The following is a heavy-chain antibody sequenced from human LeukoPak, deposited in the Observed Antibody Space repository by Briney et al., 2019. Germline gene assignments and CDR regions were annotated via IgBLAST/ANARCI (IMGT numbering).Heavy chain of an antibody. CDR3: ARDLRRYCTNGVCTIGY. CDR2: INPSGGST. Sequence: GASVKVSCKASGYTFTSYYMHWVRQAPGQGLEWMGIINPSGGSTSYAQKFQGRVTMTRDTSTSTVYMELSSLRSEDTAVYYCARDLRRYCTNGVCTIGYWGQGTLVTVSS. D-gene: IGHD2-8*01. V-gene: IGHV1-46*01. J-gene: IGHJ4*02. CDR1: GYTFTSYY.